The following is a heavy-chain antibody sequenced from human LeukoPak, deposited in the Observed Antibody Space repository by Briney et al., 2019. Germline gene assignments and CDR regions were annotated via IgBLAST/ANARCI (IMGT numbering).Heavy chain of an antibody. CDR3: ARDLPTVTGDY. D-gene: IGHD4-17*01. CDR1: GYTFTSYA. CDR2: FNAGNGNT. V-gene: IGHV1-3*01. J-gene: IGHJ4*02. Sequence: GASVKVSCKASGYTFTSYAMHWVRQAPGQRLEWMGWFNAGNGNTKYSQKFQGRVTITRDTSASTAYMELSSLRSEDTAVYYCARDLPTVTGDYWGQGTLVTVSS.